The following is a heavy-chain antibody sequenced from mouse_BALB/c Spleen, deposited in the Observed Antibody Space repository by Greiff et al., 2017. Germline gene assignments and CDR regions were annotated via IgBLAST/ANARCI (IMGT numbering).Heavy chain of an antibody. CDR3: ARSDYYGSSRYYAMDY. D-gene: IGHD1-1*01. CDR2: ILPGSGST. J-gene: IGHJ4*01. Sequence: QVQLQQSGAELMKPGASVKISCKATGYTFSSYWIEWVKQRPGHGLEWIGEILPGSGSTNYNEKFKGKATFTADTSSNTAYMQLSSLTSEDSAVYYCARSDYYGSSRYYAMDYWGHGTSVTVSS. V-gene: IGHV1-9*01. CDR1: GYTFSSYW.